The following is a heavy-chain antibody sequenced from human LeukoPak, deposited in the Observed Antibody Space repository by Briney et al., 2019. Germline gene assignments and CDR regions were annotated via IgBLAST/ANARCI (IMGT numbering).Heavy chain of an antibody. J-gene: IGHJ4*02. CDR1: GYTFTSYD. CDR2: MNPNSGNT. V-gene: IGHV1-8*01. CDR3: ARDLMVRGGIDY. D-gene: IGHD3-10*01. Sequence: ASVKVSCKASGYTFTSYDINWVRQATGQGLEWMGWMNPNSGNTGYAQKFQGRVTMTRNTSISTAYMELSSLRSDDTAVYYCARDLMVRGGIDYWGQGTLVTVSS.